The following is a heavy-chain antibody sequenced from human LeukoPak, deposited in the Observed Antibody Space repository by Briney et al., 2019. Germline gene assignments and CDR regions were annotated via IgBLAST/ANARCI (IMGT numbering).Heavy chain of an antibody. CDR3: ARASNIGWYQFDY. CDR1: GGSMTNYD. CDR2: IQTSGSI. J-gene: IGHJ4*02. Sequence: SETLSLTCTVSGGSMTNYDWSWVRQPAGKGLEWIGRIQTSGSINYNPSLKSRVTISIDTSEKQLSLKLSSVTAADSAVYYCARASNIGWYQFDYWGQGTLVTVSS. V-gene: IGHV4-4*07. D-gene: IGHD6-19*01.